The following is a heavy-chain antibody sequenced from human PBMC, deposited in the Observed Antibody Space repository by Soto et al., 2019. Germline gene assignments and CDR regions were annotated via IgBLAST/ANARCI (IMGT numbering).Heavy chain of an antibody. CDR1: GDTFSSYT. J-gene: IGHJ4*02. CDR2: VIPMFGTT. CDR3: AREGSYANSGYSKFGY. D-gene: IGHD3-22*01. V-gene: IGHV1-69*01. Sequence: QVQLVQSGAEVKQPGSSVKVSCKASGDTFSSYTISWVRQAPGQGLEWMGEVIPMFGTTNYPRNFQGRVTITADQSTSTAYMDLSGLTSEDTAIYYWAREGSYANSGYSKFGYWGQGALVTVSS.